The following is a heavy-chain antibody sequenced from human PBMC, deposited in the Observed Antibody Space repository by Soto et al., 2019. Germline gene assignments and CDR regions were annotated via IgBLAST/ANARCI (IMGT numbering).Heavy chain of an antibody. CDR1: GGSFSGYY. J-gene: IGHJ6*02. CDR3: ARMARQQLVYYGMGV. D-gene: IGHD6-13*01. V-gene: IGHV4-34*01. Sequence: SETLSLTCAVYGGSFSGYYWSWIRQPPGKGLEWIGEINHSGSTNHNPSLRSRVTISVDMSKNQFSLKLSSVTAADTAVYYCARMARQQLVYYGMGVWGQGTTVTVSS. CDR2: INHSGST.